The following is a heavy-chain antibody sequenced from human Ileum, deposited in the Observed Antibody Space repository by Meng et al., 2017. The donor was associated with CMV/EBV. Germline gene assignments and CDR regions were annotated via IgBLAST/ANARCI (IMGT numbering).Heavy chain of an antibody. V-gene: IGHV4-34*01. CDR2: IKHSGST. CDR1: GGSFSAYY. D-gene: IGHD4-23*01. J-gene: IGHJ4*02. Sequence: SETLSLTCAVYGGSFSAYYWSWIRQPPGKGLEWIGEIKHSGSTNYNPPLKSRVTISIDTSKSQFSLELRSLTAADTAVYYCARGSVVTPLDYWGQGTLVTVSS. CDR3: ARGSVVTPLDY.